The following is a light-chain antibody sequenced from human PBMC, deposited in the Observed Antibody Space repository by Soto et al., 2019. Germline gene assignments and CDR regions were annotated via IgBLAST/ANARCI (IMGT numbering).Light chain of an antibody. CDR2: LNSDGSH. CDR3: QTWGTGIPWV. Sequence: QSVLTQSPSASASLGASVKLTCTLSSGHSSYAIAWHQQQPEKGPRYLMKLNSDGSHSKGDGIPDRFSGSSSGAERYRTISSLHSEDEAYYYCQTWGTGIPWVFGGGTKLTVL. V-gene: IGLV4-69*01. J-gene: IGLJ3*02. CDR1: SGHSSYA.